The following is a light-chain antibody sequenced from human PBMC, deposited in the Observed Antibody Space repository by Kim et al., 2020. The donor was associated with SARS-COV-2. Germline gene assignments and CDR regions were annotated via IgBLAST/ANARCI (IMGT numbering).Light chain of an antibody. V-gene: IGLV2-8*01. CDR1: SSDVGGYNY. Sequence: QSALTQPPSASGSPGQSVTISCTGTSSDVGGYNYVSWYQQHPGKAPKRMIYEVSERPSGVPDRFSGSKSGNTASLTVSGLQAEDEADYYCASYADTNKWVFGGGTQLTV. CDR3: ASYADTNKWV. CDR2: EVS. J-gene: IGLJ3*02.